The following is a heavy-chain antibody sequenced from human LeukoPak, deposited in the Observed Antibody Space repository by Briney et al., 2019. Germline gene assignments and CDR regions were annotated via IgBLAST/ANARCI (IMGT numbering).Heavy chain of an antibody. Sequence: ASVKVSCKASGDTFSSYAISWVRQAPGQGLEWMGGIIPIFGTPNYAQKFQGRVTITADGSTSTAYMELSSLRSEDTAVYYCARGWLAETAVVTPYNYWGQGTLVTVSS. CDR2: IIPIFGTP. CDR3: ARGWLAETAVVTPYNY. D-gene: IGHD4-23*01. CDR1: GDTFSSYA. V-gene: IGHV1-69*01. J-gene: IGHJ4*02.